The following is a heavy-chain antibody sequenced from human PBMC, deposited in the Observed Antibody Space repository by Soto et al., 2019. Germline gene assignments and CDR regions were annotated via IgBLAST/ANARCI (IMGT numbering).Heavy chain of an antibody. Sequence: GGSLRLSCAASGFTFSSFGMHWVRQAPGKGLEWVAVISYDGSNKYYADSVKGRFTISRDNSKNTLYLQMNSLRAEDTAVYYCAKDLQQLVSYYYYYMDVWGKGTTVTVSS. D-gene: IGHD6-13*01. CDR2: ISYDGSNK. V-gene: IGHV3-30*18. CDR3: AKDLQQLVSYYYYYMDV. J-gene: IGHJ6*03. CDR1: GFTFSSFG.